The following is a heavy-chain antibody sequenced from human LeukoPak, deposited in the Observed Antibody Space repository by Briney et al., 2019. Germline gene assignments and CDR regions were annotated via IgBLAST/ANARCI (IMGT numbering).Heavy chain of an antibody. CDR1: GFTFSSYA. Sequence: GGSLRLSCAASGFTFSSYAMSWVRQAPGKGLEWVSAISGSGGSTYYADSVKGRFTISRDNSRNTLYLQMNSLRAEDTAVYYCAKARYSYGSSNFDYWGQGTLVTVSS. CDR3: AKARYSYGSSNFDY. D-gene: IGHD5-18*01. CDR2: ISGSGGST. V-gene: IGHV3-23*01. J-gene: IGHJ4*02.